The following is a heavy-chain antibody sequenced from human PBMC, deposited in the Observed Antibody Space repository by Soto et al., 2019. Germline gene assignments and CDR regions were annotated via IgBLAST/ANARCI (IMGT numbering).Heavy chain of an antibody. J-gene: IGHJ5*02. V-gene: IGHV4-59*08. CDR1: GGSISSYY. D-gene: IGHD6-13*01. CDR2: IYYSGST. CDR3: ARHIAAAGTEWFDP. Sequence: PSETLSLTCTVSGGSISSYYWSWIRQPPGKGLEWIGYIYYSGSTNYNPSLKSRVTISVDTSKSQFSLKPSSVTAADTAVYYCARHIAAAGTEWFDPWGQGTLVTVSS.